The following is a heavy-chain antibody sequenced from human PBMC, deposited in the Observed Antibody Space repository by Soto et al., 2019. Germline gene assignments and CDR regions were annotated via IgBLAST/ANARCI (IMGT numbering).Heavy chain of an antibody. CDR3: ARGSITMVRGVTQRANWFDP. D-gene: IGHD3-10*01. V-gene: IGHV4-34*01. CDR2: INHSGST. Sequence: SETLSLTCAVYGGSFSGHYWSWIRQPPGKGLEWSGEINHSGSTNYNPSLKSRVTISVDTSKNQFSLKLSSVTAADTAVYYCARGSITMVRGVTQRANWFDPWGQGTLVTVSS. J-gene: IGHJ5*02. CDR1: GGSFSGHY.